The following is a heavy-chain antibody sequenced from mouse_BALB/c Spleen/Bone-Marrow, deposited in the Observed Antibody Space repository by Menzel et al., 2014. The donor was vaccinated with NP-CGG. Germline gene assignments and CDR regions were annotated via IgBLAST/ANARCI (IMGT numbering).Heavy chain of an antibody. Sequence: QVQLQQSGDELVKPGASVKLSCKASGFTFTSYWIHWVKQRPGQGPEWIGEINPSNGRTNYNEKFKSKATLTEDKSSSTAYMQLSSLTSEDSAVYYCARDGNYRYAVDYWGQGTSVTVSS. D-gene: IGHD2-1*01. CDR2: INPSNGRT. J-gene: IGHJ4*01. V-gene: IGHV1S81*02. CDR1: GFTFTSYW. CDR3: ARDGNYRYAVDY.